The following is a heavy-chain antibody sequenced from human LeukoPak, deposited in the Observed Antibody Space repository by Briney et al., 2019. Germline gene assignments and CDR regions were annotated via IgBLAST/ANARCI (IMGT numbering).Heavy chain of an antibody. CDR3: ARLTMVRGAIGTVDY. J-gene: IGHJ4*02. V-gene: IGHV1-46*01. Sequence: GASVKVSCKASGYTFTSYYMHWVRQAPGQGLEWMGIINPSGGSTSYAQKFQGRVTMTRDMSTSTVYMELSSLRSEDTAVYYCARLTMVRGAIGTVDYWGQGTLVTVSS. D-gene: IGHD3-10*01. CDR2: INPSGGST. CDR1: GYTFTSYY.